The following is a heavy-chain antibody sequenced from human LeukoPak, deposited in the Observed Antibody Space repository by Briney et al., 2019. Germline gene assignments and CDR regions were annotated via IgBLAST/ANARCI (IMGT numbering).Heavy chain of an antibody. CDR1: GFTFSSYA. D-gene: IGHD3-3*01. V-gene: IGHV3-23*01. CDR2: ISGSGGST. J-gene: IGHJ3*02. CDR3: AKSLASLFDDFWSGYYDAFDI. Sequence: GGSLRLSCAASGFTFSSYAMSWVRQAPGNGLEWVSAISGSGGSTYYADSVKGRFTISRDNSKNTLYLQMNRLRAEDTAVYYCAKSLASLFDDFWSGYYDAFDIWGQGTMVTVSS.